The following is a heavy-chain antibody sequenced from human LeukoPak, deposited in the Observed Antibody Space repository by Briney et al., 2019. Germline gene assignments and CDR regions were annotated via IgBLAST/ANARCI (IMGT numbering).Heavy chain of an antibody. CDR3: ATPPPRRQWLKGGDAFDI. V-gene: IGHV4-39*01. CDR2: IYYSGST. Sequence: PSETLSLTCTVSGGSISSSSYYWGWIRQPPGKGLEWIGSIYYSGSTYYNPSLKSLVTISVDTSKNQFSLKLSSVTAADTAVYYCATPPPRRQWLKGGDAFDIWGQGTMVTVSS. D-gene: IGHD6-19*01. J-gene: IGHJ3*02. CDR1: GGSISSSSYY.